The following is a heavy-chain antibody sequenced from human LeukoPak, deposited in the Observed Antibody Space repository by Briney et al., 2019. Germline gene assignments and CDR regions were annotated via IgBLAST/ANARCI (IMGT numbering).Heavy chain of an antibody. V-gene: IGHV3-23*01. J-gene: IGHJ4*02. D-gene: IGHD3-22*01. CDR1: GFTFSSYA. CDR3: AKDLYYYDSSGYYYQGN. Sequence: PGGSLRLSCAASGFTFSSYAMSWVRQAPGKGLEWVSAISGSGGSTYYADCVKGRFTISRDNSKNTLYLQMNSLRAEDTAVYYCAKDLYYYDSSGYYYQGNWGQGTLVTVSS. CDR2: ISGSGGST.